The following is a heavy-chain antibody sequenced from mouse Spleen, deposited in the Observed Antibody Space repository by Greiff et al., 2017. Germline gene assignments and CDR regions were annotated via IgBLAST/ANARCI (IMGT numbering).Heavy chain of an antibody. CDR2: FHPYNDDT. J-gene: IGHJ1*03. D-gene: IGHD4-1*01. CDR3: ARRANWGENWYFDV. Sequence: VKLMESGAELVKPGASVKMSCKASGYTFTTYPIEWMKQNHGKSLEWIGNFHPYNDDTKYNEKFKGKATLTVEKSSSTVYLELSRLTSDDSAVYYCARRANWGENWYFDVWGTGTTVTVSS. CDR1: GYTFTTYP. V-gene: IGHV1-47*01.